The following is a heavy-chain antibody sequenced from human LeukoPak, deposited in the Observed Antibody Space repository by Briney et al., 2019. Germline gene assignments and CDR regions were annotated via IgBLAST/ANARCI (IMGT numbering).Heavy chain of an antibody. V-gene: IGHV1-8*01. Sequence: ASVKVSCKASGYTFTSYDINWVRQATGQGLEWMGWMNPNSGNTGYAQKFQGRVTMTRNTSISTAYMELSSLRSEDTAVYYCARGAWVLWFGELLSPYFDYWGQGTLVTVSS. J-gene: IGHJ4*02. CDR3: ARGAWVLWFGELLSPYFDY. CDR1: GYTFTSYD. D-gene: IGHD3-10*01. CDR2: MNPNSGNT.